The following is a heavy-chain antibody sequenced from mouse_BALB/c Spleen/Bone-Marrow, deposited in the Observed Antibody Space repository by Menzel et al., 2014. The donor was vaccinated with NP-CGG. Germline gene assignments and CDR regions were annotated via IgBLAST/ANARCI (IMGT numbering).Heavy chain of an antibody. CDR1: GYTFTDYN. Sequence: EVQLQQSGPDLVKPGASVKISCKASGYTFTDYNMHWVKQSHGKSLEWIGYIYPYNGGTGYNQKFKSKATLTVDNSSSTACMELRSLTSEDSAVYYCAITTLYAMDYWGQGTTVTVST. J-gene: IGHJ4*01. CDR3: AITTLYAMDY. CDR2: IYPYNGGT. V-gene: IGHV1S29*02. D-gene: IGHD2-12*01.